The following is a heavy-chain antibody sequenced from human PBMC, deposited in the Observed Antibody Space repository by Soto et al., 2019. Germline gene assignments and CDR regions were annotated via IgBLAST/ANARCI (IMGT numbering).Heavy chain of an antibody. Sequence: LVQSGAEVKKPGASVRVSCKASGYTFTNHDINWVRQATGQGPEWIGWMHANSDNTGYAQRFQGRVTMTRNASITTAYLELRALTSEDTAVYYGARLAHCSTGVCYIGDWYFDLWGRGTLVTVSS. CDR1: GYTFTNHD. CDR3: ARLAHCSTGVCYIGDWYFDL. V-gene: IGHV1-8*01. D-gene: IGHD2-8*01. J-gene: IGHJ2*01. CDR2: MHANSDNT.